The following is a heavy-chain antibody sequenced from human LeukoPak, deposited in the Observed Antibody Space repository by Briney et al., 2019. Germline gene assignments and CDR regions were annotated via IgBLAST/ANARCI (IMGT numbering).Heavy chain of an antibody. CDR3: AREVAFDDSTLYDAFDI. J-gene: IGHJ3*02. V-gene: IGHV3-11*04. CDR1: GFTFSDYY. Sequence: GGSLRLSCAASGFTFSDYYMSWIRQAPGKGLEWVSYISSSGSTIYYADSVKGRFTISRDNAKNSLYLQMNSLRAEDTAVYYCAREVAFDDSTLYDAFDIWGQGTMVTVSS. D-gene: IGHD3-22*01. CDR2: ISSSGSTI.